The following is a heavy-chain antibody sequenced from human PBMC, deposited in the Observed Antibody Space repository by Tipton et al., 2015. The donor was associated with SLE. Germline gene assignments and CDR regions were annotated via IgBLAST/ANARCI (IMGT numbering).Heavy chain of an antibody. J-gene: IGHJ3*02. CDR2: IYYSGNT. CDR1: GGSINSHY. CDR3: ARDSPLHSTPHTFDI. V-gene: IGHV4-59*11. D-gene: IGHD6-13*01. Sequence: TLSLTCTVSGGSINSHYWSWIRQPPGKGLEWIGYIYYSGNTDYNPSLKSRVTMSVDTSTNQFSLRLSSMTAADTAVYYCARDSPLHSTPHTFDIWGRGTMVTVSS.